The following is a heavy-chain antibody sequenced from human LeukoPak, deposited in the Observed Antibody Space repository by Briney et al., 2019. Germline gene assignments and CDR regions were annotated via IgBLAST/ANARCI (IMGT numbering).Heavy chain of an antibody. CDR1: GFTFSSYA. Sequence: GGSLRLSCEASGFTFSSYAMNWVRQAPGKGLEWVSTIGGCGVTTYYADSVKGRFTISRDNSKNTLHLQMNSLRAEDTAVYYCGKQLAAGGTHYWGQGTLVTVSS. D-gene: IGHD6-13*01. J-gene: IGHJ4*02. V-gene: IGHV3-23*01. CDR3: GKQLAAGGTHY. CDR2: IGGCGVTT.